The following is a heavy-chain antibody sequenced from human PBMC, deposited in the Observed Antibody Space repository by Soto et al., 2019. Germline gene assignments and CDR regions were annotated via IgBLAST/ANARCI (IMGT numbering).Heavy chain of an antibody. CDR1: GFTFSSYA. Sequence: GGSLRLSCAASGFTFSSYAMHWVRQAPGKGLEWVAVISYDGSNKYYADSVKGRFTISRDNSKNTLYLQMNSLRAEDTAVYYCARDTTVTTYYYYGMDVWGQGTTVTVSS. CDR3: ARDTTVTTYYYYGMDV. J-gene: IGHJ6*02. CDR2: ISYDGSNK. D-gene: IGHD4-17*01. V-gene: IGHV3-30-3*01.